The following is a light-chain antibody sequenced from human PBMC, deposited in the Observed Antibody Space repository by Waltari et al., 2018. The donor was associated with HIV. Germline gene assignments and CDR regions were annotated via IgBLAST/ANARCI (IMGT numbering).Light chain of an antibody. CDR3: TSYTTSDTLR. V-gene: IGLV2-14*03. J-gene: IGLJ3*02. Sequence: QSVLTQPSSVSGSPGPSVPLSCTGTSSDFGFHNYVFWYQQYPGKAPTLIIYESSSRPSGVSDRFSGSKSGNTASLTISGLQNEDEADYFCTSYTTSDTLRFGGGTKVTVL. CDR2: ESS. CDR1: SSDFGFHNY.